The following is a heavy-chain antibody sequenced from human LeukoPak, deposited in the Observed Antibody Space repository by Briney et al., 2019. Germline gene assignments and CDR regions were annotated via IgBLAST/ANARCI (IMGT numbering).Heavy chain of an antibody. V-gene: IGHV3-23*01. Sequence: GGSLRLSCAASGFTFSSYAMSWVRQAPGQGLEWVSAISGSGGSSCYADSVKGRFTISRDGSKNTLYLQMNSLRAEDTAVYYCAKARYYFHSSGYSGLDYWGQGTLVTVSS. J-gene: IGHJ4*02. CDR3: AKARYYFHSSGYSGLDY. CDR1: GFTFSSYA. CDR2: ISGSGGSS. D-gene: IGHD3-22*01.